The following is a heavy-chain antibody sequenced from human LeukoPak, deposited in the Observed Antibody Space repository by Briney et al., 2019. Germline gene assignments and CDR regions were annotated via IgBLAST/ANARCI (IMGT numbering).Heavy chain of an antibody. D-gene: IGHD5-24*01. Sequence: PGGSLRLSCAASGFTFSDFWMSWVRQAPGKGLECVASTNEAGGDKLYVDSVKGRFTISRDNSKNSLSLQMNSLTAEDTAIYYCTRVGYIDEGIDYWGQGTLVTVSS. CDR1: GFTFSDFW. CDR2: TNEAGGDK. V-gene: IGHV3-7*04. J-gene: IGHJ4*02. CDR3: TRVGYIDEGIDY.